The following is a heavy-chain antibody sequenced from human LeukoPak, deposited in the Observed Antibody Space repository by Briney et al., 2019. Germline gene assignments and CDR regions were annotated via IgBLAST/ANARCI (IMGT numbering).Heavy chain of an antibody. V-gene: IGHV4-59*12. J-gene: IGHJ6*03. CDR1: GGSISSYY. D-gene: IGHD6-13*01. Sequence: SETLSLTCTVSGGSISSYYWSWIRQPPGKGLEWIGYIYYSGSTNYNPSLKSRVTISVDTSKNQFSLKLSSVTAADTAVYYCARVVVMGIAAPGGYYYYYMDVWGKGTTVTVSS. CDR2: IYYSGST. CDR3: ARVVVMGIAAPGGYYYYYMDV.